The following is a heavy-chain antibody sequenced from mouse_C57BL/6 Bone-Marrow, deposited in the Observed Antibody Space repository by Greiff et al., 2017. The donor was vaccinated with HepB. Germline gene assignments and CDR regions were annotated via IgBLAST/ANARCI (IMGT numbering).Heavy chain of an antibody. CDR2: ISSGSSTI. CDR3: ARPFTTVVSYYFDH. D-gene: IGHD1-1*01. J-gene: IGHJ2*01. Sequence: EVQRVESGGGLVKPGGSLKLSCAASGFTFSDYGMHWVRQAPEKGLEWVAYISSGSSTIYYADTVKGRFTISRDNAKNTLFLQMTSLRSEDTAMYYCARPFTTVVSYYFDHWGQGTTLTVSS. CDR1: GFTFSDYG. V-gene: IGHV5-17*01.